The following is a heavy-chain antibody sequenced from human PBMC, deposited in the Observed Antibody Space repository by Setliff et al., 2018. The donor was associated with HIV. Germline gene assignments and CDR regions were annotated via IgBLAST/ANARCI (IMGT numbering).Heavy chain of an antibody. CDR2: TRNKVNSYTT. CDR1: GFTFSDHY. V-gene: IGHV3-72*01. J-gene: IGHJ6*03. CDR3: ARGRLLWSGSYYYYYMDV. Sequence: LSLSCAASGFTFSDHYMDWVRQAPGKGLEWVGRTRNKVNSYTTEYAASVKGRFTISRDDSKKSLYLQMNSLKTEDTAVYYCARGRLLWSGSYYYYYMDVWGKGTTVTVSS. D-gene: IGHD3-10*01.